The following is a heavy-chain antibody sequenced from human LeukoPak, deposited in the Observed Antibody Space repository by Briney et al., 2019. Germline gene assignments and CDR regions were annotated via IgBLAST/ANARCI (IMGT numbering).Heavy chain of an antibody. V-gene: IGHV5-51*01. Sequence: GESLKISCKGSRYSFSSYWIGWVRQMPGKGLEWMGIIYLGDSDTRYSPSFQGQVTISADKSIITAYLQWSSLRASDTAMYYCARSLGGDRRGNFDYWGQGTLVTVSS. CDR3: ARSLGGDRRGNFDY. J-gene: IGHJ4*02. D-gene: IGHD2-21*02. CDR2: IYLGDSDT. CDR1: RYSFSSYW.